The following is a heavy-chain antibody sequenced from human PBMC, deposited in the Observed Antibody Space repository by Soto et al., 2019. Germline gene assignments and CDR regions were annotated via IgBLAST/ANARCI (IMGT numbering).Heavy chain of an antibody. CDR3: ARDLGPRLSSVRGVSIGETWFDP. Sequence: QVQLVQSGAEVKKPGSSVKVSCKASGGTFSSYAISWVRQAPGQGLEWMGGIIPIFGTANYAQKFQGRVTITADESTSTAYLELSSLRSEDTAVYYCARDLGPRLSSVRGVSIGETWFDPWGQGTLVTVSS. V-gene: IGHV1-69*01. J-gene: IGHJ5*02. CDR1: GGTFSSYA. D-gene: IGHD3-10*01. CDR2: IIPIFGTA.